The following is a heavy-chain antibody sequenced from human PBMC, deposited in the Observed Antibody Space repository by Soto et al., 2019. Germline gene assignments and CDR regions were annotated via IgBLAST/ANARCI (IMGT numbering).Heavy chain of an antibody. D-gene: IGHD2-15*01. CDR2: IHYSGST. CDR3: ARGLRSSNWLGS. Sequence: QVQLQESGPGLVKPSQTLSLTCTVSGGSINSGDYYWSWIRQHPGKGLEWIGYIHYSGSTYYNPSLKSRVFISTDTSKNQFSLKVTSMTAADTAVYYCARGLRSSNWLGSWGQGTLATVSS. CDR1: GGSINSGDYY. V-gene: IGHV4-31*03. J-gene: IGHJ5*01.